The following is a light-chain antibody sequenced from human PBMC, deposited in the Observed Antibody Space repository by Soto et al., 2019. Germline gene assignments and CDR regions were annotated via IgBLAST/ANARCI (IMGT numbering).Light chain of an antibody. J-gene: IGKJ5*01. CDR3: QQYTGPPTT. CDR1: QTVSSNY. V-gene: IGKV3-20*01. CDR2: VAS. Sequence: EIILTQSPDPLSLSPGERATLSCRASQTVSSNYLAWCQQRPGQAPRLLIYVASTRAAGIPDRFSGSGSGTDFTLTITRLEPEDSAVYFCQQYTGPPTTFGQGTRLEIK.